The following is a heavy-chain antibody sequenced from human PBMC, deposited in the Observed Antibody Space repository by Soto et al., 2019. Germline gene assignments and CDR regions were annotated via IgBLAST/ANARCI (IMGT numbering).Heavy chain of an antibody. CDR2: IYYSGNT. J-gene: IGHJ5*02. CDR1: GGSMTNYY. CDR3: ARQGGRYQLMNWFDP. Sequence: QVLLQESGPGLVKPSETLSLTCTVSGGSMTNYYWKWIRQPPGKGLEWIGDIYYSGNTNYNPSLRSRVTRSVDMSENQFSLRLNSVTAADTAVYYCARQGGRYQLMNWFDPWGQGTLVTVFS. V-gene: IGHV4-59*08. D-gene: IGHD2-2*01.